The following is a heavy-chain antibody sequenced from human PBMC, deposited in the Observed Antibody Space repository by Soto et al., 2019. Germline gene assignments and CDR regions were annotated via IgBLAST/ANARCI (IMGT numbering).Heavy chain of an antibody. J-gene: IGHJ4*02. D-gene: IGHD3-22*01. CDR1: GFTFSSYG. CDR3: AKDIEYDSSGYQAY. Sequence: PGGSLRLSCAASGFTFSSYGMHWVRQAPGKGLEWVAVXSYXXSXXXXXDXXXGRFTISRDNSKNTLYLQMNSLRAEDTAVYYCAKDIEYDSSGYQAYWGQGTLVTVSS. CDR2: XSYXXSXX. V-gene: IGHV3-30*18.